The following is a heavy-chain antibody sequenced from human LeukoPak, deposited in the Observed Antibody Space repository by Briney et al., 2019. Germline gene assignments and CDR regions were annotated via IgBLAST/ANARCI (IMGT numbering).Heavy chain of an antibody. D-gene: IGHD3-22*01. J-gene: IGHJ4*02. CDR1: GGSISSGGYS. CDR3: ARGDSGYSQIDY. V-gene: IGHV4-30-2*01. CDR2: IYHSGST. Sequence: KSSETLSLTCAVSGGSISSGGYSWSWIRQPPGKGLEWIGYIYHSGSTYYNPSLKSRVTISVDRSKNQFSLKLSSVTAADTAVYYCARGDSGYSQIDYWGQGTLVTVSS.